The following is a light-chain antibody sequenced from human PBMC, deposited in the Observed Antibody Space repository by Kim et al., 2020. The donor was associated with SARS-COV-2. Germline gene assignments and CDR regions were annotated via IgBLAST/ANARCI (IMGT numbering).Light chain of an antibody. CDR2: QDS. Sequence: ELTQPPSVSVSPGQTASITCSGDKLGDKYACWYQQKPGQSPVLVIYQDSKRPSGIPERFSGSNSGNTATLTISGTQAMDEADYYCQAWDSSIVVFGGGTQLTVL. J-gene: IGLJ2*01. V-gene: IGLV3-1*01. CDR3: QAWDSSIVV. CDR1: KLGDKY.